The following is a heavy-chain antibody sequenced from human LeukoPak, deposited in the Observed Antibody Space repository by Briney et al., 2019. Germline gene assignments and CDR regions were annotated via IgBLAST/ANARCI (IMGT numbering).Heavy chain of an antibody. Sequence: SETLSLTCTVSGGSISSYYWSWIRQPAGKGLEWIGRFYTSGSTKYNPSLKSRATMSEDTSKNQFSLKLSSVTAADTAVYYCARPDDYGDYFDYWGQGTLVTVSS. V-gene: IGHV4-4*07. CDR1: GGSISSYY. D-gene: IGHD4-17*01. CDR2: FYTSGST. CDR3: ARPDDYGDYFDY. J-gene: IGHJ4*02.